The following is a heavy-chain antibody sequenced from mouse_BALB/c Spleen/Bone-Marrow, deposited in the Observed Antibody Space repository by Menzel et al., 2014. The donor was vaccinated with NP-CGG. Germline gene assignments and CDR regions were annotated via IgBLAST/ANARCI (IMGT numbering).Heavy chain of an antibody. CDR1: GYTFTNYW. Sequence: VKLVESGTELAKPGASVKMSCKASGYTFTNYWMHWVKQRPGQGLEWIGYINPTTDYTEYNQKFKDKATLTADKSSSSAYMQLSSLTSEDSAVYYCARLHDSWGQGTTLTVSS. CDR3: ARLHDS. V-gene: IGHV1-7*01. D-gene: IGHD2-12*01. J-gene: IGHJ2*01. CDR2: INPTTDYT.